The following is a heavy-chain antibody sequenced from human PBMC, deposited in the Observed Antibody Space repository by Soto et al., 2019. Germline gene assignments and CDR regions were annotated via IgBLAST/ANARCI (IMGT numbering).Heavy chain of an antibody. CDR3: ARDTGDGTFDF. Sequence: QVHLVQSGAEVRKPGPSGKVSAKASGNTSRSYPLHWGRQAPGQRLEWMGWINAGYGNTKSSQKFQDRVTISRDTSASTAYMELTSLRSEDTAVYYCARDTGDGTFDFWGQGTLVTVSS. CDR1: GNTSRSYP. CDR2: INAGYGNT. D-gene: IGHD7-27*01. V-gene: IGHV1-3*01. J-gene: IGHJ4*02.